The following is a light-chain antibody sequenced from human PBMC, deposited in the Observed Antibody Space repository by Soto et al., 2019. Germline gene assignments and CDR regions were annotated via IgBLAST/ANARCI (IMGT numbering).Light chain of an antibody. CDR3: QQGYSTLPYT. Sequence: DIPMTQSPSSLSASVGDRVTITCRASQSIRTYLNWYQQKPGKAPKVLIYSASSLQSGVPSRFSGSGSGTDFTLTISSLQPEDSATYYCQQGYSTLPYTFGQGTKLEIK. V-gene: IGKV1-39*01. J-gene: IGKJ2*01. CDR2: SAS. CDR1: QSIRTY.